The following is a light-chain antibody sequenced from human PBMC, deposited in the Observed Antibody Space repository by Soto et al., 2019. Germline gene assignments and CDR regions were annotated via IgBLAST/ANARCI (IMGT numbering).Light chain of an antibody. CDR2: DAS. J-gene: IGKJ1*01. CDR3: QQYGNSRT. Sequence: EIVLTQSPATLSLSPGERATLSCRASQSVSSYLAWYQQKPGQAPRLLIYDASNRATGIPARFSGSGSGTDFTLTISSLEPEDFAVYYCQQYGNSRTFGQGTKVDIK. CDR1: QSVSSY. V-gene: IGKV3-11*01.